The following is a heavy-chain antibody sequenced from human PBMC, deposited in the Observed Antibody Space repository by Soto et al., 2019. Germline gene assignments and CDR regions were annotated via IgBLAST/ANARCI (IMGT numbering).Heavy chain of an antibody. D-gene: IGHD3-3*01. CDR2: INPNSGGT. V-gene: IGHV1-2*04. J-gene: IGHJ5*02. Sequence: GASVKVSCKASGYTFTGYYMHWVRQAPGQGLEWMGWINPNSGGTNYAQKFQGWVTMTRDTSISTAYMELSRLRSDDTAVYYCARGPNYDFWSGYYPWFDPWGQGTLVTVSS. CDR3: ARGPNYDFWSGYYPWFDP. CDR1: GYTFTGYY.